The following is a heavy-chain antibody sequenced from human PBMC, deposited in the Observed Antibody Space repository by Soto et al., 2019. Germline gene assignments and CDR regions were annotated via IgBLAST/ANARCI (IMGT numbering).Heavy chain of an antibody. CDR3: ARVHDFWSGYYGPRYYGMDV. J-gene: IGHJ6*02. CDR2: ISAYNGNT. V-gene: IGHV1-18*01. CDR1: GYTFTSYG. D-gene: IGHD3-3*01. Sequence: ASVTVSCKASGYTFTSYGISWVRQAPGQGLEWMGWISAYNGNTNYAQKLQGRVTMTTDTSTSTAYMELRSLRSDDTAVYYCARVHDFWSGYYGPRYYGMDVWGQGTTVTVSS.